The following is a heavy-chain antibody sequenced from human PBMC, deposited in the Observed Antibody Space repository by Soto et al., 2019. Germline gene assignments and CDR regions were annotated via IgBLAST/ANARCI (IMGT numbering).Heavy chain of an antibody. CDR1: GFTFSSYA. D-gene: IGHD4-17*01. CDR3: ASDSTVTGSFDI. CDR2: ISYDGSNK. Sequence: QVQLVESGGGVVQPGRSLRLSCAASGFTFSSYAMHWVRQAPGKGLERVAVISYDGSNKYYADSVKGRFTISRDNSKNTLYLQMNSLRAEDTAVYYCASDSTVTGSFDIWGQGTMVTVSS. J-gene: IGHJ3*02. V-gene: IGHV3-30-3*01.